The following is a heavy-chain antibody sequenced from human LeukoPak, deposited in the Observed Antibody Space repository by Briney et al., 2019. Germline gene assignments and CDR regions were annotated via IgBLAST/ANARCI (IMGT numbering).Heavy chain of an antibody. CDR3: ARGVVDYSARSGYFSH. CDR2: IYHGGSA. D-gene: IGHD3-22*01. CDR1: SGSLSDYC. V-gene: IGHV4-34*01. Sequence: PSETLSLTCAVYSGSLSDYCWSWIRQPPGKGLAWIGEIYHGGSANYNPSLKSRVTISVDTSKNQFSLRLSSLTAADTAVYFCARGVVDYSARSGYFSHWGQGTLVTVSS. J-gene: IGHJ4*02.